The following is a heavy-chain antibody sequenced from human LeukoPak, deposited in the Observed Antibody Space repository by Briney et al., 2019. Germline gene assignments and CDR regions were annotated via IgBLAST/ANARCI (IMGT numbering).Heavy chain of an antibody. J-gene: IGHJ4*02. Sequence: TGGSLRLSCAASGFTFSSYGMHWVRQAPGKGLEWVAVIWYDGSNKYYADSVEGRFTISRDNSKYTLYLQMNSLRVEDTAVYFCAKDRDGYNYGDYWGQGTLVTVS. CDR1: GFTFSSYG. CDR3: AKDRDGYNYGDY. V-gene: IGHV3-30*02. CDR2: IWYDGSNK. D-gene: IGHD5-24*01.